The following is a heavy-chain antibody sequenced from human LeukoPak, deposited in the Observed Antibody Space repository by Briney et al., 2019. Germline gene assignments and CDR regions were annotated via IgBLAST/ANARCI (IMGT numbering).Heavy chain of an antibody. CDR2: INWNGAST. J-gene: IGHJ4*02. CDR1: GFTFDDYG. V-gene: IGHV3-20*01. CDR3: ARGGTGYSSCRYGY. D-gene: IGHD6-13*01. Sequence: GGSLRLSCAASGFTFDDYGMSWVRQAPGKGLEWVSGINWNGASTGYADSVKGRFTISRDNAKNSLYLQMNSLRAEDTALYHCARGGTGYSSCRYGYWGQGTLVTVSS.